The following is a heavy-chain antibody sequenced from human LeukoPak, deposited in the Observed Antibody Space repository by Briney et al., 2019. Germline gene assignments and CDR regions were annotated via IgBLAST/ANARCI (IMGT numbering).Heavy chain of an antibody. CDR1: GFTFNSYG. CDR2: IRFDGSNK. V-gene: IGHV3-30*02. J-gene: IGHJ3*02. CDR3: AKDVPGARAFDI. D-gene: IGHD4-17*01. Sequence: GGSPRLSCVASGFTFNSYGMHWVRQAPGKGLEWVTFIRFDGSNKYYADSVKGRFTISRDNSKNTLYLQMNSLRAEDTAVYYCAKDVPGARAFDIWGQGTVVTVSS.